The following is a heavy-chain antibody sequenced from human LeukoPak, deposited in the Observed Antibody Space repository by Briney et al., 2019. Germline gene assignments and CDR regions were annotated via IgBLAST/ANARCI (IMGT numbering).Heavy chain of an antibody. CDR2: ISAYNGNR. CDR1: GYTFTSYG. CDR3: ARDSIVGALHWFDP. V-gene: IGHV1-18*01. Sequence: ASVKVSCKASGYTFTSYGISWVRQAPGQGLEWMGWISAYNGNRNYAQKLQGRVTMTTDTSTSTAYMELRSLRSDDTAVYYCARDSIVGALHWFDPWGQGTLVTVSS. J-gene: IGHJ5*02. D-gene: IGHD1-26*01.